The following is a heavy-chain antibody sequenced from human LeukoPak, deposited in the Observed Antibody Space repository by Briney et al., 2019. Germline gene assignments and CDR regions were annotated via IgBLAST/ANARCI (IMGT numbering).Heavy chain of an antibody. CDR2: IHQDGSEK. J-gene: IGHJ4*02. CDR3: ARDLRDRLDY. Sequence: GGSLRLSCAVSGLTFSSYWMSWVRQAPGKGLEWVANIHQDGSEKYYVDSMKGRFTISRDNAKNSLYLQMNSLRAEDTAVYYCARDLRDRLDYWGQGTLVTVSS. CDR1: GLTFSSYW. D-gene: IGHD3-16*01. V-gene: IGHV3-7*01.